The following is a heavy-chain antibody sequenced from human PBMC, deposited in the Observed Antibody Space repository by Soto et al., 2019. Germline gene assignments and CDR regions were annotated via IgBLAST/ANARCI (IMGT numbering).Heavy chain of an antibody. V-gene: IGHV1-3*01. CDR2: INAGNGNT. Sequence: ASVNVYCKTSGYTYTIYAMHWVRQAPRQRLEWMGWINAGNGNTKYSQKFQGRVTITRDTSASTAYMELSSLRSEDTAVYYCARDYSSSWQFGAFGIWGQGTMVTVSS. D-gene: IGHD6-13*01. J-gene: IGHJ3*02. CDR1: GYTYTIYA. CDR3: ARDYSSSWQFGAFGI.